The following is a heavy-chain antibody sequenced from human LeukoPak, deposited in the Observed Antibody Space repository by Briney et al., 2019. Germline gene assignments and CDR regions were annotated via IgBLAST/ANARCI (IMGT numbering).Heavy chain of an antibody. V-gene: IGHV3-30-3*01. CDR1: GFTFSSYA. CDR2: ISYDGSNK. CDR3: EKARSSSTWWKQPPIAH. Sequence: QPGGSLRLYCAASGFTFSSYAMHWVRQAPGKGLEEVGVISYDGSNKYDADSVKGRFTISRDNSKHALSLKTHTLSPEHTDVYYCEKARSSSTWWKQPPIAHWAQGPLVPVPS. D-gene: IGHD6-13*01. J-gene: IGHJ1*01.